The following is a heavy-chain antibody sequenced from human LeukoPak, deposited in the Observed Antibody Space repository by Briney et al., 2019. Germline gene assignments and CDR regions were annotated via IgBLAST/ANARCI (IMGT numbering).Heavy chain of an antibody. D-gene: IGHD3-22*01. V-gene: IGHV4-31*03. J-gene: IGHJ6*03. CDR2: IYYSGST. CDR1: GGSISSGGYY. CDR3: ARSRYYYDSSGYSYYYYYYMDV. Sequence: PSETLSLTCTVSGGSISSGGYYWSWIRQHPGKGLEWIGYIYYSGSTYYNPSLKSRVTISVDTSKNQFSLKLSSVTAADTAVYYCARSRYYYDSSGYSYYYYYYMDVWGKGTTVTVSS.